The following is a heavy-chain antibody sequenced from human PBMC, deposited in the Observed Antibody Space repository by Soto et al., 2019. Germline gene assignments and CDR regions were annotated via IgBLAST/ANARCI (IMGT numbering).Heavy chain of an antibody. V-gene: IGHV4-4*02. J-gene: IGHJ4*02. CDR3: TYWTGHRYGIDY. Sequence: QVQLQESGPGLVKPSGTLSLTCAVSGGSISRTTWWGWVRQPPGNGLEWIGAIYDSGNTDYNPSLKSRVAISADKSKSLSSLNLTSVTAADTGMYYCTYWTGHRYGIDYWGQGNLVTVSS. D-gene: IGHD5-18*01. CDR2: IYDSGNT. CDR1: GGSISRTTW.